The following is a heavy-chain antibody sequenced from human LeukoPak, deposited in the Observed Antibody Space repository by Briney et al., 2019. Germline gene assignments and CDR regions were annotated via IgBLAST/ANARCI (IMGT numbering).Heavy chain of an antibody. J-gene: IGHJ4*02. D-gene: IGHD1-7*01. Sequence: AGGSLRLSCAASGFTFSKYAMSWVRQAPGKGLEWVSAISPSDGNTFYAASVKGRFTISRDNSKNTLSLQMNSLRAEDTALYYCAKKPGTTEDPFDYWGQGTLVTVSS. CDR3: AKKPGTTEDPFDY. CDR1: GFTFSKYA. V-gene: IGHV3-23*01. CDR2: ISPSDGNT.